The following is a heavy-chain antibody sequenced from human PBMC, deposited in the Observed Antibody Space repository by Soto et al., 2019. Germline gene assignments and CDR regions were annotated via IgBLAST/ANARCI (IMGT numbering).Heavy chain of an antibody. V-gene: IGHV4-34*01. D-gene: IGHD6-19*01. J-gene: IGHJ4*02. CDR1: GGSFSDFY. CDR2: INHSGST. Sequence: QVQLQQWGAGLLKPSETLSLTCAVYGGSFSDFYWTWIRQPPGKGLEGIGEINHSGSTNYNPSPKSRVAISVDASKNQFSLNLTSVTAADTAVYYCGPRGAVADPRGYWGQGTLVTVSS. CDR3: GPRGAVADPRGY.